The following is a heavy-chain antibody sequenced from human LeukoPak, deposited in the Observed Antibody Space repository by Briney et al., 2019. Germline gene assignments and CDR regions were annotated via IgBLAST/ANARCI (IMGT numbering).Heavy chain of an antibody. J-gene: IGHJ6*02. CDR3: VRDRWPGLGDF. CDR1: GFTVSDNY. D-gene: IGHD6-19*01. Sequence: GGSLRLSCAASGFTVSDNYMSWVRQAPGKGLEWVSTVYSGGLTYYADPVKGRFTIFRDNSKNTLYLQMSSLRAEDTALYDCVRDRWPGLGDFWGQGTTVTVSS. V-gene: IGHV3-66*01. CDR2: VYSGGLT.